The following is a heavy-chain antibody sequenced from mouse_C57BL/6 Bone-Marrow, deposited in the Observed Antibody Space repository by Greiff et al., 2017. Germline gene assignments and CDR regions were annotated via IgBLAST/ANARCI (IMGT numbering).Heavy chain of an antibody. CDR1: GYTFTSYW. CDR3: ANYVEFAY. D-gene: IGHD2-4*01. Sequence: QVQLQQPGAELVMPGASVKLSCKASGYTFTSYWMHWVKQRPGQGLEWIGEIDPSDSYTNYNQKFKGKSTLTVDKSSSTAYMQLSSLTSEDSAVYYCANYVEFAYWGQGTLITVSA. J-gene: IGHJ3*01. V-gene: IGHV1-69*01. CDR2: IDPSDSYT.